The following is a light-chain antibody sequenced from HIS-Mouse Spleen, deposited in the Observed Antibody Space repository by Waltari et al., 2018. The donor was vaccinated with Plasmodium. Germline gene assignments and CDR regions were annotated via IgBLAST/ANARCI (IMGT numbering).Light chain of an antibody. CDR1: AFPKKH. CDR2: EES. Sequence: YELTQPPSVSVSPGQTARITCSVDAFPKKHDYRYQQKSGQAPVLVIYEESKRPSGIPERFSGSSSGTMATLTISGAQVEDEADYYCYSTDSSGNHRVFGGGTKLTVL. J-gene: IGLJ3*02. V-gene: IGLV3-10*01. CDR3: YSTDSSGNHRV.